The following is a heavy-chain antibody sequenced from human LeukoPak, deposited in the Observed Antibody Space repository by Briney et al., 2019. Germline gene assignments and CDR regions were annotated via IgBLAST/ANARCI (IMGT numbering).Heavy chain of an antibody. J-gene: IGHJ6*03. CDR1: GGSISSSSYY. CDR2: IYYSGST. V-gene: IGHV4-39*07. D-gene: IGHD3-9*01. Sequence: SETLSLTCTVSGGSISSSSYYWGWIRQPPGKGLEWIGSIYYSGSTYYNPSLKSRVTISVDTSKNQFSLKLSSVTAADTAVYYCARGHRYYDILTGYYNYYYYYMDVWGKGTTVTVSS. CDR3: ARGHRYYDILTGYYNYYYYYMDV.